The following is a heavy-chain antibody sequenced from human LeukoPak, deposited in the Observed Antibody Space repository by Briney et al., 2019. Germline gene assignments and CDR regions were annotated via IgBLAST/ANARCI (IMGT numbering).Heavy chain of an antibody. J-gene: IGHJ4*02. V-gene: IGHV4-31*03. D-gene: IGHD6-13*01. Sequence: SQTLSLTCTVSGGSISSGGYYWSWIRQHPGKGLEWIGEIYHSGSTNYNPSLKSRVTISVDKSKNQFSLKLSSVTAADTAVYYCARSIAYSSWSGSGFDYWGQGTLVTVSS. CDR1: GGSISSGGYY. CDR3: ARSIAYSSWSGSGFDY. CDR2: IYHSGST.